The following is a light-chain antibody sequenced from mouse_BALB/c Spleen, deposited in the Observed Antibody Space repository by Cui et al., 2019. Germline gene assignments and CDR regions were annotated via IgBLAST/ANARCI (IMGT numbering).Light chain of an antibody. V-gene: IGKV1-135*01. Sequence: DVVLTQTPLTLSATIGQPASISGKSSQSHLDSDGKTYLNWLFQRPCQSPMRLIYLVSKLGSGVPGRFTGSGSGTDFTLKISGVEAEDLGVYYCWQGTHFPQTFGGGTKLEIK. CDR3: WQGTHFPQT. CDR1: QSHLDSDGKTY. CDR2: LVS. J-gene: IGKJ1*01.